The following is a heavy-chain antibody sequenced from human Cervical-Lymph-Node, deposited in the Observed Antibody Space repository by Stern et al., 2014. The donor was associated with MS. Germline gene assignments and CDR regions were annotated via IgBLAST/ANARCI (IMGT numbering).Heavy chain of an antibody. V-gene: IGHV5-51*03. J-gene: IGHJ4*02. CDR1: GYSFTNYW. Sequence: EVQLVQSGAEVKKPGESLKISCKTSGYSFTNYWIGWVRQMPGKGLEWVGIVVPDDSDTRYRPSFQGQVTISADTSTSTAFLQWSSLKASDTAMYFCATSLESTPFFDHWGQGTLVTVSS. D-gene: IGHD1-1*01. CDR2: VVPDDSDT. CDR3: ATSLESTPFFDH.